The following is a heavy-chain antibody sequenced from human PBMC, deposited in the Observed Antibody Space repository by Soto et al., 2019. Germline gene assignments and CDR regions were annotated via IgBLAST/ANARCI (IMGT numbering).Heavy chain of an antibody. D-gene: IGHD2-15*01. J-gene: IGHJ4*02. CDR3: AGCSGGICYWFDY. CDR2: ISGSGGGT. V-gene: IGHV3-23*01. CDR1: GFTFNIYA. Sequence: SLGLSCAASGFTFNIYAMSWVRQAPGKGLEWVSSISGSGGGTSYADSVKGRFTISRDNSKNTLYLQLNSLRADDTAVYYCAGCSGGICYWFDYWGQGTLVTVSS.